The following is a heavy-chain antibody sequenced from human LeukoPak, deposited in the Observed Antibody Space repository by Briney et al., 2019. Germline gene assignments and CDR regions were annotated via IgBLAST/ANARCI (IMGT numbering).Heavy chain of an antibody. J-gene: IGHJ3*02. V-gene: IGHV4-34*01. CDR1: GGSFSGYY. D-gene: IGHD2-2*02. CDR3: ARGPLGYCSSTSCYKGLQRGAFDI. Sequence: SETLSLTCAVYGGSFSGYYWSWIRQPPGKGLEWIGEINHSGSTNYNPSLKSRVTISVDTSKNQFSLKLSSVTAADTAVYYCARGPLGYCSSTSCYKGLQRGAFDIWGQGTMDTVSS. CDR2: INHSGST.